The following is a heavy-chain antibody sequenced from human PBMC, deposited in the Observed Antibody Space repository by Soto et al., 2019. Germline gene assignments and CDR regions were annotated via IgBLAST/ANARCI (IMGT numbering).Heavy chain of an antibody. CDR1: GGSISSSSYY. CDR2: IYYSGST. V-gene: IGHV4-39*01. D-gene: IGHD2-15*01. J-gene: IGHJ5*02. Sequence: SETLSLTCTVSGGSISSSSYYWGWIRQPPGKGLEWIGSIYYSGSTYYNPSLKSRVTISVDTSKNQFSLKLSSVTAADTAVYYCARHVPRDCSGGSCNRVNWFDPWGQGTLVTVSS. CDR3: ARHVPRDCSGGSCNRVNWFDP.